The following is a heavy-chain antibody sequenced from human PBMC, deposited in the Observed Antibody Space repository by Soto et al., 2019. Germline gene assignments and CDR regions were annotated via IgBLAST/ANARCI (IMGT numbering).Heavy chain of an antibody. CDR2: IDPRYSQT. D-gene: IGHD2-8*02. CDR3: ARQIYASDTGPHFQYYFDS. V-gene: IGHV5-10-1*01. Sequence: GESLKISCKGSGYSFAGYWINWERQKPGKGLEWGGRIDPRYSQTDYSPSFRGHVTISATKSITTVFLQWCSLRASDTAMYYCARQIYASDTGPHFQYYFDSWGQGTPVTVSS. J-gene: IGHJ4*02. CDR1: GYSFAGYW.